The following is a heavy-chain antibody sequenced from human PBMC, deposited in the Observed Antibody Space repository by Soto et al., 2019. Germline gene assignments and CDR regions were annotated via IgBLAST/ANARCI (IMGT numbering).Heavy chain of an antibody. V-gene: IGHV2-5*02. D-gene: IGHD6-19*01. CDR3: APRGGNSGWYAFYFDV. Sequence: QISLKESGPTLVKPTQTLTLTCTFSGFSLTTSGVGVGWIRQPPGKAPEWLGLIYWDYDVRYSPSLKSRLSIKKDDSKTQVVLTVSNGDPMDTATYYGAPRGGNSGWYAFYFDVWGTGTLVTVSS. CDR1: GFSLTTSGVG. CDR2: IYWDYDV. J-gene: IGHJ5*02.